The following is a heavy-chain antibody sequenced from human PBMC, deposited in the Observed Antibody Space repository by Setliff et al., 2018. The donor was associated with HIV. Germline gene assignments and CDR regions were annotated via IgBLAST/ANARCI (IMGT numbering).Heavy chain of an antibody. CDR1: GFTVSSNY. J-gene: IGHJ4*02. CDR2: IYSGDNT. Sequence: PGGSLRLSCAASGFTVSSNYMTWVRQAPGKGLEWVSVIYSGDNTFYSDSVKGRFTISRDNSKSTLYLQMNSLRTEDTAVYYCARVFQSYFFDFWGQGTLVTVSS. CDR3: ARVFQSYFFDF. D-gene: IGHD3-3*01. V-gene: IGHV3-66*01.